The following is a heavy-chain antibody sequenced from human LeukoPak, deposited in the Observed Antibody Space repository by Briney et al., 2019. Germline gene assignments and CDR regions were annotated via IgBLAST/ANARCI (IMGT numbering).Heavy chain of an antibody. D-gene: IGHD4-11*01. CDR1: GFTFSSYG. J-gene: IGHJ2*01. V-gene: IGHV3-30*18. Sequence: GSLRLSCASSGFTFSSYGMHWVRQAPGKGLEWVAVISYDGSNKYYADSVKGRFTISRDNSKNTLYLQMNSLRAEDTAVYYCAKLQGPGFDLWGRGTLVTVSS. CDR2: ISYDGSNK. CDR3: AKLQGPGFDL.